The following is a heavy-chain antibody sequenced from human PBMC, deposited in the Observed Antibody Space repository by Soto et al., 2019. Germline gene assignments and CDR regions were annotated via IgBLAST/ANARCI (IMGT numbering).Heavy chain of an antibody. V-gene: IGHV3-23*01. Sequence: GGSLRLSCAASGFTFSSYAMSWVRQAPGKGLEWVSGISGSGGSTYYADSVKGRFTISRDNSKNTLFLQMNSLRAEDTAVYFCAKVDGYTYGLFYSFDMWGQGTMVTVSS. CDR2: ISGSGGST. D-gene: IGHD5-18*01. CDR1: GFTFSSYA. CDR3: AKVDGYTYGLFYSFDM. J-gene: IGHJ3*02.